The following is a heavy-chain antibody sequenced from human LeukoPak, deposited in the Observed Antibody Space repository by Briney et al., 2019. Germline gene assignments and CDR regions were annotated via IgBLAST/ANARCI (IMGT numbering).Heavy chain of an antibody. Sequence: GGSLRLSCEAFGFTFSTYWIHWVRQAPGKGLLWVSRISSDGGSTSYGDSVKGRFTISRDNAKNTVYLQMSSLRAEDTAVYYCTREGVSDFWTGYLDVWGKGTTVTVSS. J-gene: IGHJ6*04. CDR3: TREGVSDFWTGYLDV. CDR1: GFTFSTYW. V-gene: IGHV3-74*01. CDR2: ISSDGGST. D-gene: IGHD3/OR15-3a*01.